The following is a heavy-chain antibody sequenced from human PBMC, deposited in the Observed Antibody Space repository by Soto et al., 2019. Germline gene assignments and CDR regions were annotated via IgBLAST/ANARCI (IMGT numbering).Heavy chain of an antibody. CDR2: IYHSGST. Sequence: SETLSLTCAVSGGSISSSNWWSWVRQPPGKGLEWIGEIYHSGSTNYNPSLKSRVTISVDKSKNQFSLKLSSVTAADTAVYYCARDLRGYSGYDYYFDYWGQGTLVTVSS. J-gene: IGHJ4*02. V-gene: IGHV4-4*02. D-gene: IGHD5-12*01. CDR3: ARDLRGYSGYDYYFDY. CDR1: GGSISSSNW.